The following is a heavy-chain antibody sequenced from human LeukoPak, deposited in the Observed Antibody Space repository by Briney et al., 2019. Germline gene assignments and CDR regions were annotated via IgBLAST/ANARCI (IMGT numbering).Heavy chain of an antibody. CDR2: FSGSGGST. Sequence: GGSLRLSCAASGFTFDSYAMNWVRQAPGKGLEWVSGFSGSGGSTYYADSVKGRFTISRDNSKNTLYLQMNSLRVEDTAVYYCAKDRGGPSSDAFDIWGQGTMVTVSS. V-gene: IGHV3-23*01. CDR1: GFTFDSYA. CDR3: AKDRGGPSSDAFDI. J-gene: IGHJ3*02. D-gene: IGHD6-6*01.